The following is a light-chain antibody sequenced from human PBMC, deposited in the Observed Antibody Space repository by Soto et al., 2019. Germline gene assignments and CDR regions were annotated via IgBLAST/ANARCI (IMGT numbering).Light chain of an antibody. CDR3: QQYNSYSRWT. V-gene: IGKV1-5*01. J-gene: IGKJ1*01. CDR1: QSISSW. CDR2: DAS. Sequence: DIQMTQSPSTLSASVGDRVTITCRASQSISSWLAWYQQKPGKAPKLLIYDASSLESGVPSRFSGSGSGTKFTLTISSLQPDDFATYYCQQYNSYSRWTFGQGTKVDIK.